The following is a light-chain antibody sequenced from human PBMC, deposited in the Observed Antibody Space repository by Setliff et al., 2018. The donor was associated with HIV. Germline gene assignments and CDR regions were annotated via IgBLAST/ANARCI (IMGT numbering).Light chain of an antibody. J-gene: IGLJ2*01. Sequence: QSVLTQPASVSGSPGQSITISCTGTNSDVGGYNYVSWYQQHPGKAPKFIIYEVSNRPSGVSNRFSGSKSGNTASLTISGLQAEDEADYFCASYTSNSTLVFGGGTKFTVL. CDR2: EVS. CDR3: ASYTSNSTLV. CDR1: NSDVGGYNY. V-gene: IGLV2-14*03.